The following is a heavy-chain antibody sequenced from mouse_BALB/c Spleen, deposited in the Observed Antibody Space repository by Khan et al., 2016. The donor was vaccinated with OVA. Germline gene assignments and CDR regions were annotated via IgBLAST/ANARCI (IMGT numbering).Heavy chain of an antibody. J-gene: IGHJ4*01. V-gene: IGHV1S41*01. CDR1: GYTFTSYW. CDR3: ARSNYYGSGLYAMDY. CDR2: IAPGSGST. Sequence: DLVMPGAAVTLSCKASGYTFTSYWINWIKQRPGQGLEWIGRIAPGSGSTSYHDMFKGKATLTVDASSSTAYIQLSSLSSEDSAAYFCARSNYYGSGLYAMDYWGQGTSVTVSS. D-gene: IGHD1-1*01.